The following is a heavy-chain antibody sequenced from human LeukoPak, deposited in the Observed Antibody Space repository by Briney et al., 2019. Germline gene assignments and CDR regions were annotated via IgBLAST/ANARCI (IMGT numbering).Heavy chain of an antibody. CDR3: AKPRAAARSAYDY. V-gene: IGHV3-23*01. CDR2: ISGSGGST. Sequence: PGGSLRLSCAASGFTFSSYAMSWVRQVPGKGLEWVSAISGSGGSTYYADSVKGRFTISRDNSKNTLYLQMNSLRAEGTAVYYCAKPRAAARSAYDYWGQGTLVTVSS. CDR1: GFTFSSYA. J-gene: IGHJ4*02. D-gene: IGHD6-13*01.